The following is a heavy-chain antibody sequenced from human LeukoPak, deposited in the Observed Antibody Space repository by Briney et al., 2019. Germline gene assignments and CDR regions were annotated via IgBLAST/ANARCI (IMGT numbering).Heavy chain of an antibody. Sequence: SQTLSPTRAVYGGSFSGYYWSWIRQPPGNGLGWIGEINHSGSTNCNPYLKSRGTISVDTSKNQFSLKLSSVTAADTAVYYCARGRYSSSWYVISGFDYWGQGTLVSVSS. V-gene: IGHV4-34*01. J-gene: IGHJ4*02. D-gene: IGHD6-13*01. CDR3: ARGRYSSSWYVISGFDY. CDR1: GGSFSGYY. CDR2: INHSGST.